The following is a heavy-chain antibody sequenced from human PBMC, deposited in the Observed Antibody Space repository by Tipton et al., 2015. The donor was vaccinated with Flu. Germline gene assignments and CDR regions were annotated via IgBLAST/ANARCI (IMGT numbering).Heavy chain of an antibody. CDR2: IYPADSDT. Sequence: VQLVQSGAEVKKPGESLKISCKGSGYSFSNYWIGWVRQPPGKGLGWMGVIYPADSDTKYSPSFEGQVTISVDKSTSTAYLQWRTLKASDTAMYYCARFGAAYDYKSGWFGPWGQGSLVTVSS. D-gene: IGHD3-16*01. V-gene: IGHV5-51*03. J-gene: IGHJ5*02. CDR3: ARFGAAYDYKSGWFGP. CDR1: GYSFSNYW.